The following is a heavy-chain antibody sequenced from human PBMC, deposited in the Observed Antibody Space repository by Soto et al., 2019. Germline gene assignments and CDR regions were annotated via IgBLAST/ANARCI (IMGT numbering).Heavy chain of an antibody. D-gene: IGHD1-26*01. V-gene: IGHV3-49*03. Sequence: GGSLRLSCTASGVTFGYYAMIWFRQAPGKGLEWVGFIRSKAYGGTTEYAASVKGRFTISRDDSKSIAYLQMNSLKTEDTAVYYCTRIVGALGYYWGQGTLVTVSS. CDR2: IRSKAYGGTT. CDR1: GVTFGYYA. J-gene: IGHJ4*02. CDR3: TRIVGALGYY.